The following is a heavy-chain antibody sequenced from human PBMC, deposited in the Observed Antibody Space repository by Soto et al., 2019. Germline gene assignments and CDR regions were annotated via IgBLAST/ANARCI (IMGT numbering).Heavy chain of an antibody. CDR1: GFTFSSYA. D-gene: IGHD6-13*01. V-gene: IGHV3-23*01. J-gene: IGHJ5*02. CDR2: IRGSGGST. Sequence: PGGSLRLSCAASGFTFSSYAMNWVRQAPGKGLEWVSNIRGSGGSTYYADSVKGRFTISRDNSKDTLFLQMNSLRAEDTAVYYCAKGPQNSYSTSWFDHWGQGTLVTVPQ. CDR3: AKGPQNSYSTSWFDH.